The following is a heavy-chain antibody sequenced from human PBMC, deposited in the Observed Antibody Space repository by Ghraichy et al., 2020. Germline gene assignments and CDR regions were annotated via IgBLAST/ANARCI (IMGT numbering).Heavy chain of an antibody. CDR3: ARQSCNGGNFRSRAEYFQH. CDR1: GGSISSINYY. V-gene: IGHV4-39*01. J-gene: IGHJ1*01. CDR2: IYYSGNS. Sequence: SENLSLTCTVSGGSISSINYYWGWIRQPPGKGLEWIGNIYYSGNSYSNPSFKSRVTISVDTSKNQFSLKLSSGTSADTAVDYCARQSCNGGNFRSRAEYFQHWGQATLVTVSS. D-gene: IGHD2-15*01.